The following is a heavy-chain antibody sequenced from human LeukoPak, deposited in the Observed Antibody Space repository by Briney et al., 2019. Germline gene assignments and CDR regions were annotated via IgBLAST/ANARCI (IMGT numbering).Heavy chain of an antibody. J-gene: IGHJ4*02. CDR1: GYSFTSYW. V-gene: IGHV5-51*01. D-gene: IGHD4-17*01. Sequence: GESLKISCKGSGYSFTSYWIGWVRQMPGKGLEWMGIIYPGDSDTRYSPSFQGQVTISADKSISTAYLQWSSLEASDTAMYYCARLGGLTVTTNYFDYWGQGTLVTVSS. CDR2: IYPGDSDT. CDR3: ARLGGLTVTTNYFDY.